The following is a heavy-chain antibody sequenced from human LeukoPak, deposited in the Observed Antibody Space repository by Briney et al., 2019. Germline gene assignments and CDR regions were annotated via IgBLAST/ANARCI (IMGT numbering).Heavy chain of an antibody. Sequence: GGSLRLSCAASGFTFSSYGMHWVRQAPGKGLEWVAFIRYDGSNKYYAASVKGRFTISRDNSKNTLYLQMNSLRAEDTAVYYCAKTEYYDFWSGYDQHWGQGTLVTVSS. V-gene: IGHV3-30*02. J-gene: IGHJ1*01. CDR2: IRYDGSNK. D-gene: IGHD3-3*01. CDR1: GFTFSSYG. CDR3: AKTEYYDFWSGYDQH.